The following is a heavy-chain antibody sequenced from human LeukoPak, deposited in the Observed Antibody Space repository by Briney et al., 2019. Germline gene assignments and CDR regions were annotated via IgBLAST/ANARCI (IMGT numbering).Heavy chain of an antibody. J-gene: IGHJ6*02. CDR3: ARDLMATIYYYYGMDV. CDR2: ISYDASSK. V-gene: IGHV3-30-3*01. Sequence: PEGSLRLSCAASGFTFSSYAMHWVRQAPGKGLEWVAVISYDASSKYYTDSVKGRFTISRDNSKNTLYLQMNTLRADDTAVYFCARDLMATIYYYYGMDVWGRGTTVTVSS. D-gene: IGHD5-24*01. CDR1: GFTFSSYA.